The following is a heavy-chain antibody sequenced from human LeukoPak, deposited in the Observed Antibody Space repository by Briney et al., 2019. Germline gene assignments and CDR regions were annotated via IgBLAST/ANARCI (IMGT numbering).Heavy chain of an antibody. Sequence: PGGSLSLSCAASGLTFTNFQMNWVPQAPGKPLEWVSSIDSSGSTIYYGDSVKGRFTISRDNAKNSLDLQMDSLRAEDTAVYYCATGSLPGGFDHWGQGTLVTVSS. D-gene: IGHD1-14*01. CDR3: ATGSLPGGFDH. CDR1: GLTFTNFQ. V-gene: IGHV3-48*03. J-gene: IGHJ4*02. CDR2: IDSSGSTI.